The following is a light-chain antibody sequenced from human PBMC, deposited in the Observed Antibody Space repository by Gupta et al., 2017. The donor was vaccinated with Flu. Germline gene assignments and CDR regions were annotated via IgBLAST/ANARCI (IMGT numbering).Light chain of an antibody. Sequence: QTVVTQEASYSVSPGGTVTLTCGLTSGSVSTNHYPSWYQQTPGQAPRTLIYITDTRSSGVPDRFSGSILGNKAALTITGAQPDDESDYFCVVFLASGIWLFGGGTKLTVL. CDR2: ITD. CDR1: SGSVSTNHY. CDR3: VVFLASGIWL. V-gene: IGLV8-61*01. J-gene: IGLJ2*01.